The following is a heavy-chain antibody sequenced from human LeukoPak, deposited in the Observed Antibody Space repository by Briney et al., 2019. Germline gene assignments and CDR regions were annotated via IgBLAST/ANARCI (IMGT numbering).Heavy chain of an antibody. Sequence: PGTSLRLSCSASGFTFRNYGIHWVRQAPGKGLEWVIVVSRDGGTKYYSDSVKGRFTISRDNSENTLYLQMNSQRPEDTAVYYCVREGLGPSFSAWFDPWGHGTLVTVSS. CDR2: VSRDGGTK. CDR3: VREGLGPSFSAWFDP. D-gene: IGHD3/OR15-3a*01. J-gene: IGHJ5*02. CDR1: GFTFRNYG. V-gene: IGHV3-30*03.